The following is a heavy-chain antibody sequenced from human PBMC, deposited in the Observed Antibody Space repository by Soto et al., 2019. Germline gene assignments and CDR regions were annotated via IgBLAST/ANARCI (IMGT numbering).Heavy chain of an antibody. D-gene: IGHD3-22*01. V-gene: IGHV4-30-2*01. CDR1: GGSIISGGYS. Sequence: PSETLSLTCAVSGGSIISGGYSWSWIRQPPGKGLEWIGYIYHSGSTYYNPSLKSRVTISVDRSKNQFSLKLSSVTAADTAVYYCARVSGYYYGVDYWGQGTLVTVSS. CDR3: ARVSGYYYGVDY. J-gene: IGHJ4*02. CDR2: IYHSGST.